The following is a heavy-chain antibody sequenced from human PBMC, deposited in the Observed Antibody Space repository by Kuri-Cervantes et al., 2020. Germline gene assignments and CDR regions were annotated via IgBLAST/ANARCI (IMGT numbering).Heavy chain of an antibody. Sequence: GGSMRPSCATSGFTFRDYYMSWISQAPGKGLEWVSYISSRGSTIYYADSVKGRFTISRDNAKNSLYLQMTSLRAEDTAVYYCARIGGEPLWLFDYWGQGTLVTVSS. CDR1: GFTFRDYY. V-gene: IGHV3-11*04. D-gene: IGHD1-26*01. CDR3: ARIGGEPLWLFDY. CDR2: ISSRGSTI. J-gene: IGHJ4*02.